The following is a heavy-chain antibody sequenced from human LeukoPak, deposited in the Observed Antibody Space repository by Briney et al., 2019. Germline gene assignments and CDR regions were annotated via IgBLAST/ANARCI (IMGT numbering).Heavy chain of an antibody. CDR1: GFPFSSYG. J-gene: IGHJ4*02. V-gene: IGHV3-30*18. CDR2: ISYDGSNK. Sequence: GGSLRLSCAASGFPFSSYGMHWVRQAPGKGLEWVAFISYDGSNKYYADSVKGRFTISRDNAKNTLYLQMSSLRAGDTAVYYCVKGTIVVPLVPIPPLDYWGQGTLVTVSS. CDR3: VKGTIVVPLVPIPPLDY. D-gene: IGHD3-22*01.